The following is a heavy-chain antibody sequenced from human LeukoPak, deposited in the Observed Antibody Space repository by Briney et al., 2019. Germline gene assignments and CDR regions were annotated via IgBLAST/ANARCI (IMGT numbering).Heavy chain of an antibody. V-gene: IGHV3-74*01. CDR2: INSDGSST. CDR1: GFTFSSYW. Sequence: GGSLRLSCAASGFTFSSYWMHWLHQAPGKGLVWVSRINSDGSSTSYADSVKGRFTISRDNAKNTLYLQMNSLRAEDTAVYYCARAGITIFGPSVWGQGTLVTVSS. CDR3: ARAGITIFGPSV. J-gene: IGHJ4*02. D-gene: IGHD3-3*01.